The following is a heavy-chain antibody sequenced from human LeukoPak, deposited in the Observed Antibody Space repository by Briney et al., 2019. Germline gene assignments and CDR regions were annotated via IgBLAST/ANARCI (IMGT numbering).Heavy chain of an antibody. CDR3: AIYDSSGYYPFDY. CDR2: IYYSGST. Sequence: PSETLSLTCTVSGGSISSYYWSWIRQPPGKGLEWIGYIYYSGSTYYNPSLKSRVTISVDTSKNQFSLKLSSVTAADTAVYYCAIYDSSGYYPFDYWGQGTLVTVSS. V-gene: IGHV4-59*08. CDR1: GGSISSYY. D-gene: IGHD3-22*01. J-gene: IGHJ4*02.